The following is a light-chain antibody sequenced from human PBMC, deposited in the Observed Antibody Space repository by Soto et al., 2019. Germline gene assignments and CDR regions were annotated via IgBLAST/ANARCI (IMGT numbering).Light chain of an antibody. CDR2: AAS. V-gene: IGKV1-9*01. CDR3: QQLNSYPIT. Sequence: IQLTQSPSCLAASVGDSVTISCRASHGISSFLAWYQQKPVKVPKLLIYAASTLQSGVPSRFSGSGSGTHFTLTISSLQPEDFATYFCQQLNSYPITFGQGARL. CDR1: HGISSF. J-gene: IGKJ5*01.